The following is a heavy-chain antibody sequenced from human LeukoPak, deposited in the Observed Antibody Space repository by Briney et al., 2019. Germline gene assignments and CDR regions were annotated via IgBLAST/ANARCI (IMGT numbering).Heavy chain of an antibody. CDR3: ATPVARNYYFDY. J-gene: IGHJ4*02. Sequence: GASVKVSCKVSGYTLTELSMHWVRQAPGKGLEWMGGFDPEDGETIYAQKFQGRVTMTEDTSTGTAYMELSSLRSGDTAVYYCATPVARNYYFDYWGQGTLVTVSS. CDR2: FDPEDGET. D-gene: IGHD5-12*01. V-gene: IGHV1-24*01. CDR1: GYTLTELS.